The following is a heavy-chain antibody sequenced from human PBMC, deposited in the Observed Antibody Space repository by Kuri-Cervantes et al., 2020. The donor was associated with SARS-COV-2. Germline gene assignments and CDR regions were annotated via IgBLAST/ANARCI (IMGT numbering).Heavy chain of an antibody. CDR1: GFIFSSYW. CDR3: ARVSSPAGGSDDFFDY. V-gene: IGHV3-7*01. D-gene: IGHD3-16*01. Sequence: GESLKISCAASGFIFSSYWMTWVRQAPGKGLEWVANIKDGTEKYYVDSVKGRLTISRDNVKNSLYLQMNSLRAEDTAVYYCARVSSPAGGSDDFFDYWGQGTLVTVSS. J-gene: IGHJ4*02. CDR2: IKDGTEK.